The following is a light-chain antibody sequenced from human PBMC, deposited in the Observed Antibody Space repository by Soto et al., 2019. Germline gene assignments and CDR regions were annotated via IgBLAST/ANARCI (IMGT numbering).Light chain of an antibody. Sequence: QSALTQPASVSGSPGQSITISCTGASSDVGGFDHVSWYQQHPGKVPRLLIYDVSSRPSGVSDRFSGSKSGYTASLTISGLQAEDEADYYCNSFTTTNTYVFGTGTKVTVL. J-gene: IGLJ1*01. CDR3: NSFTTTNTYV. V-gene: IGLV2-14*03. CDR2: DVS. CDR1: SSDVGGFDH.